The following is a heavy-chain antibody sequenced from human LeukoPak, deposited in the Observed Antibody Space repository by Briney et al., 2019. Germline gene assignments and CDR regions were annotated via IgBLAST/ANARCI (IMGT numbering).Heavy chain of an antibody. Sequence: GASVKVSCKASGYTFTNYYIYWVRQAPGQGLEWMGIIKPSGGSTSSAQNFQGRVTMTSDTSTSTVYMELSGLRSEDTAVYYCARVRDGYNDAYDIWGQGTMVTVSS. CDR1: GYTFTNYY. J-gene: IGHJ3*02. V-gene: IGHV1-46*01. CDR2: IKPSGGST. D-gene: IGHD5-24*01. CDR3: ARVRDGYNDAYDI.